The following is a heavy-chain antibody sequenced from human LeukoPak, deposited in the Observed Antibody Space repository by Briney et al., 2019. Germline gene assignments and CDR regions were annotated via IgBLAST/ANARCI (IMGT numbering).Heavy chain of an antibody. Sequence: SGGSLRLSCAASGFTVSSNYMSWVRQAPGKGLEWVSVIYSGGSTYYADSVKGRSTISRDNSKNTLYLQMNSLRAEDTAVYYCARDVLSGYDYWGQGTLVTVSS. CDR2: IYSGGST. D-gene: IGHD3-10*01. V-gene: IGHV3-66*01. CDR1: GFTVSSNY. CDR3: ARDVLSGYDY. J-gene: IGHJ4*02.